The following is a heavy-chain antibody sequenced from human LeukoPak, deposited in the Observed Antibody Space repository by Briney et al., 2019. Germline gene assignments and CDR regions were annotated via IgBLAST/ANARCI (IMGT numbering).Heavy chain of an antibody. D-gene: IGHD3-22*01. Sequence: PGGSLRLSCAASGFTFSSYSMNWVRQAPGKGLEWVSYISSSGSTIYYADSVKGRFTISRDNAKNSLYLQMNSLRAEDTAVYYCAREASSGYYPFDYWGQGTLVTVSS. CDR3: AREASSGYYPFDY. CDR2: ISSSGSTI. V-gene: IGHV3-48*04. J-gene: IGHJ4*02. CDR1: GFTFSSYS.